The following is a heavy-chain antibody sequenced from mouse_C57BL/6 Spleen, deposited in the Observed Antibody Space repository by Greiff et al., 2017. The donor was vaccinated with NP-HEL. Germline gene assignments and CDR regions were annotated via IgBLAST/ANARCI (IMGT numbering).Heavy chain of an antibody. D-gene: IGHD2-4*01. J-gene: IGHJ4*01. CDR3: AKPHDYDEGYYAMDY. Sequence: EVKLQESGPELVKPGASVKISCKASGYSFTGYYMHWVKQSPGNILDWIGYIYPYNGVSSYNQKFKGKATLTVDKSSSTAYMELRSLTSEDSAVYYCAKPHDYDEGYYAMDYWGQGTSVTVSS. CDR2: IYPYNGVS. V-gene: IGHV1-31*01. CDR1: GYSFTGYY.